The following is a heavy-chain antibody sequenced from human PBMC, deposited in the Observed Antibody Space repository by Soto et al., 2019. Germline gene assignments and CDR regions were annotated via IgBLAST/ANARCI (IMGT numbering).Heavy chain of an antibody. V-gene: IGHV3-13*01. CDR1: GFTVSIYD. D-gene: IGHD4-17*01. CDR2: IGTAGDT. CDR3: ARSLGSGYGDDTGAFDI. J-gene: IGHJ3*02. Sequence: GWSLTLSCAASGFTVSIYDMHWVRQATGKGLEWVSAIGTAGDTYYPGSVKGRFTISRENAKNSLYLQMNSLRAGDTAVYYCARSLGSGYGDDTGAFDIWGQGTMVTVSS.